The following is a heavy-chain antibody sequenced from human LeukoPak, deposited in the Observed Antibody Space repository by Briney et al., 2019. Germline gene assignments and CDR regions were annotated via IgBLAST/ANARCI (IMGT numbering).Heavy chain of an antibody. CDR1: GFTFSSYD. J-gene: IGHJ5*02. D-gene: IGHD3-10*01. V-gene: IGHV3-13*01. Sequence: GGSLRLSCAASGFTFSSYDMHWVRQATGKGLEWVSAIGTAGDTYYPGSVKGRFTISRENAKSSLHLQMNSLRAGDTAVYYCARGGGSGSFDPWGQGTLVTVSS. CDR2: IGTAGDT. CDR3: ARGGGSGSFDP.